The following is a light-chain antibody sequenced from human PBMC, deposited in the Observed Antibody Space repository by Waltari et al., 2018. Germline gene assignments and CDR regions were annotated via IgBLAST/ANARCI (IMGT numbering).Light chain of an antibody. CDR1: SSHVGGYNY. CDR2: DVS. J-gene: IGLJ2*01. CDR3: SSYTSSSRV. V-gene: IGLV2-14*03. Sequence: QSALTQPASVSGSPGQSITISCTGTSSHVGGYNYVSWYQQHPGKAPKLMIDDVSNRPSGVSNRFSGSKSGNTASLTISGLQAEDEADYYCSSYTSSSRVFGGGTKLTVL.